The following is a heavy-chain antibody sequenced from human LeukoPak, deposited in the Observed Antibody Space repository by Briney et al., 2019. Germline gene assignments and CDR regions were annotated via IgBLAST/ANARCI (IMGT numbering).Heavy chain of an antibody. Sequence: GGSLRLSCAASGFTFSSYAMHWVRQAPGKGLEWVAVISYDGSNKYYADSVKGRFTISRDNSKNTLYLQMNSLRAEDTAVYYCAKEAVTRGYFDYWGQGTLVTVSS. V-gene: IGHV3-30-3*01. CDR3: AKEAVTRGYFDY. D-gene: IGHD4-11*01. CDR1: GFTFSSYA. J-gene: IGHJ4*02. CDR2: ISYDGSNK.